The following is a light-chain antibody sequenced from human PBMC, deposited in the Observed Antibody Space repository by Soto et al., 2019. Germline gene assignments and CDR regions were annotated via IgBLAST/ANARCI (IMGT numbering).Light chain of an antibody. J-gene: IGKJ1*01. V-gene: IGKV3-20*01. CDR3: QQYGETPWT. CDR1: QSVGSSY. CDR2: GAS. Sequence: EIVLTQSPGTLSLSPGERATLSCRASQSVGSSYLALYQQKPGQAPRLLIYGASSRATAIPDRFSGSGSGTDFTLTISRLEPEDFAVYYCQQYGETPWTFGQGTKVDIK.